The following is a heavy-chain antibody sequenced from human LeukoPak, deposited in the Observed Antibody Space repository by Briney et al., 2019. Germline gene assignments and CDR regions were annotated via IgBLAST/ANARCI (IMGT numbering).Heavy chain of an antibody. J-gene: IGHJ5*02. Sequence: ASVKVSYKASGYTFTGYYMHWVRQAPGQGLEWMGWINPNSGGTNYAQKFQGRVTMTRDTSISTAYMELSRLRSDDTAVYYCASAGGDSSSWYGEANWFDPWGQGTLVTVSS. CDR2: INPNSGGT. CDR3: ASAGGDSSSWYGEANWFDP. V-gene: IGHV1-2*02. D-gene: IGHD6-13*01. CDR1: GYTFTGYY.